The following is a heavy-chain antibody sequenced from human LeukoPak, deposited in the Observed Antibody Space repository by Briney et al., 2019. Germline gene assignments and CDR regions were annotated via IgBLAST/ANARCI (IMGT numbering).Heavy chain of an antibody. CDR2: IYYSGST. D-gene: IGHD3-22*01. V-gene: IGHV4-30-4*08. CDR3: ARDQNYYDRSGPNDY. CDR1: GGSISSGDYY. Sequence: PSETLSLTCTVSGGSISSGDYYWSWIRQPPGKGLEWIGYIYYSGSTYYNPSLKSRVTISVDTSKNLFYLKLSSVTAADPSVYYCARDQNYYDRSGPNDYWGQGTLVTVSS. J-gene: IGHJ4*02.